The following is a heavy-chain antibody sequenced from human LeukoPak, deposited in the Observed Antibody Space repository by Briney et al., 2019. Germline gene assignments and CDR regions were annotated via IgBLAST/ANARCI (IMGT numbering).Heavy chain of an antibody. J-gene: IGHJ6*02. CDR3: AKNGGPHGMDV. V-gene: IGHV3-33*06. Sequence: PGRSLRLSCAASGFTFSSYGMHWVRQAPGKGLEWVAVIWYDGSNKYYADSVKGRFTISRDNSKNTLYLQMNSLRVEDTAVYYCAKNGGPHGMDVWGQGTTVTVSS. CDR2: IWYDGSNK. CDR1: GFTFSSYG. D-gene: IGHD3-16*01.